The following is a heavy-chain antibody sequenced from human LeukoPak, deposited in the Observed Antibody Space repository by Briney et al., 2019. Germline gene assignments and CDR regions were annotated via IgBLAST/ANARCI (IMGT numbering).Heavy chain of an antibody. V-gene: IGHV1-2*02. CDR3: VREGNELLSKNFDY. J-gene: IGHJ4*02. Sequence: ASVKVSCKASGFTFTAYYIHWVRQAPGQGLEWMGYINPHSGGTSSPQKFQGRVAMTTDTSISAAYMELSSLISDDTAMYYCVREGNELLSKNFDYWGQGTLVTVSS. CDR2: INPHSGGT. D-gene: IGHD2-21*02. CDR1: GFTFTAYY.